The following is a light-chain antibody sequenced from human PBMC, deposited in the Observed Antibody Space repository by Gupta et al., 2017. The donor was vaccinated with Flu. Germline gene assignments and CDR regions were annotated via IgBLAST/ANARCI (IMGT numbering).Light chain of an antibody. CDR1: SSDVGGYNY. V-gene: IGLV2-14*01. Sequence: QSALTQPASVSGSPGQSITISCTGTSSDVGGYNYVSWYQQRPGKAPKLMIYDVSIRPSGVSNRFSGSKSGNTASLTISGLQAEDETDYYCSSYTDTSTFYVFGTGTKVTVL. CDR2: DVS. J-gene: IGLJ1*01. CDR3: SSYTDTSTFYV.